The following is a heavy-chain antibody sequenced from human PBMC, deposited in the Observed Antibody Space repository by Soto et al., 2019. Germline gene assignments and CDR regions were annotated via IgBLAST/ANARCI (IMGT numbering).Heavy chain of an antibody. CDR2: ISKSGETT. CDR1: GFTLGRND. V-gene: IGHV3-23*01. CDR3: LKYCSSTTGYSYYAMDD. J-gene: IGHJ6*02. Sequence: GGSLRLSCAASGFTLGRNDMGWVRQAPGKGLEWVSPISKSGETTYYADSVKGRFTISRYSSKNALYLQMNSLRADDTAVYYCLKYCSSTTGYSYYAMDDWGQGTTVTAP. D-gene: IGHD2-2*01.